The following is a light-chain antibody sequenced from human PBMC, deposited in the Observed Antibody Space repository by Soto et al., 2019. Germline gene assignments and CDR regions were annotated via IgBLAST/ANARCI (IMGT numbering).Light chain of an antibody. CDR2: DVS. J-gene: IGLJ1*01. CDR1: SSDVGGYNY. V-gene: IGLV2-11*01. CDR3: CLYAGSYTHV. Sequence: QSALTQSRSVSGSPGQSVTISFTGTSSDVGGYNYVSWYQHHPGKAPKLMIYDVSKRPSGVPDRFSGSKSGNTASLTISGLQAEDEADYCFCLYAGSYTHVFGTGTKLTVL.